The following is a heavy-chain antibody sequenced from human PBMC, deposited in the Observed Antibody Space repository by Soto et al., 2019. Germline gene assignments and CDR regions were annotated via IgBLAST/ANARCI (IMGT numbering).Heavy chain of an antibody. Sequence: EVQLVESGGGLVKPGGSLRLSCAASGFIFSSYTMNWVRQAPGKGLEWVSSLSASSTYIDYADSLKGRVTTSRDNAYNSLYLPMKSLGAEDTAVYYCARGCLRDPWMYWGKGTLVTVSS. CDR2: LSASSTYI. CDR3: ARGCLRDPWMY. D-gene: IGHD5-12*01. CDR1: GFIFSSYT. J-gene: IGHJ4*02. V-gene: IGHV3-21*01.